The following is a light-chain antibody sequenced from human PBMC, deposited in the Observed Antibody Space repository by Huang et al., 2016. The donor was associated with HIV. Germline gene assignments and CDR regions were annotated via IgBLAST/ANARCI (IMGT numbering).Light chain of an antibody. V-gene: IGKV3-15*01. Sequence: EIVMTQSPATLSVSPGERATLSCRVSQRVSSNLAWYQQKSGQAPRLLIYGASTRATGIPARFSGSGSGTEFTLTISSLQYEDFAVYYCQQYNNWPPWTFGQGTKVEIK. CDR2: GAS. CDR3: QQYNNWPPWT. J-gene: IGKJ1*01. CDR1: QRVSSN.